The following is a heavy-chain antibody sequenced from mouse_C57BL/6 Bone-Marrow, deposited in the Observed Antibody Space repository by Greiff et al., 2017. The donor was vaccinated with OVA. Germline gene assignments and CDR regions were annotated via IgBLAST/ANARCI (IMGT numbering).Heavy chain of an antibody. J-gene: IGHJ1*03. CDR2: TFYSGIT. CDR1: GFSINSDCY. V-gene: IGHV3-3*01. D-gene: IGHD4-1*01. Sequence: EVMLVESGPSLVRPSQTLSLTCTVTGFSINSDCYWIWIRQFPGNKLEYIGYTFYSGITYYNPSLESRTYITRDTSKNQFSLKLSSVTTEDTATYYCARALNWDEGYFDVWGTGTTVTVSS. CDR3: ARALNWDEGYFDV.